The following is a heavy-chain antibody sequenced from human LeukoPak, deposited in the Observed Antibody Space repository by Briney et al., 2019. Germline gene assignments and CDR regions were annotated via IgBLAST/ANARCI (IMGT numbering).Heavy chain of an antibody. Sequence: ASVKVSCKASGYTFTSYGISWVRQAPGQGLEWMGWISAYNGNTNYAQKLQGRVTITTDTSTSTAYMELRSLRSDDTAVYYCARSGYLYYYYYMDVWGKGTTVTISS. CDR2: ISAYNGNT. CDR3: ARSGYLYYYYYMDV. D-gene: IGHD3-3*01. CDR1: GYTFTSYG. J-gene: IGHJ6*03. V-gene: IGHV1-18*01.